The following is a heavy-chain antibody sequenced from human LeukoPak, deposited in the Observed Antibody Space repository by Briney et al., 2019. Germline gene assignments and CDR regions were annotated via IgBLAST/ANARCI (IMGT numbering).Heavy chain of an antibody. CDR3: ARSGDLDWYFDL. D-gene: IGHD3-10*01. J-gene: IGHJ2*01. CDR1: GGTFSSYA. CDR2: IIPIFGTA. Sequence: SVKVSCKASGGTFSSYAISWVRQAPGQGLEWMGGIIPIFGTANYAQKFQGRVTITADESTSTAYMELSSLRSEDTAVYYCARSGDLDWYFDLWGRGTLVTVSS. V-gene: IGHV1-69*13.